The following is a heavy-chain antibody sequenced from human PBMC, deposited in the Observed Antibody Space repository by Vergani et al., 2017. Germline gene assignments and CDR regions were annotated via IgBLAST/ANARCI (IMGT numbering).Heavy chain of an antibody. V-gene: IGHV3-23*04. CDR1: GLTFSSYA. D-gene: IGHD3-10*01. Sequence: VQLVESGGGVVQPGGSLRLSCVASGLTFSSYAMNWVRQAPGKGLEWVSGITGSAANTYYADSVKGRFTISRDNSNKMLFLQMNSLRAEDTAVYYCVKELEAGVATFSFDYWGQGTLVSVSS. J-gene: IGHJ4*02. CDR3: VKELEAGVATFSFDY. CDR2: ITGSAANT.